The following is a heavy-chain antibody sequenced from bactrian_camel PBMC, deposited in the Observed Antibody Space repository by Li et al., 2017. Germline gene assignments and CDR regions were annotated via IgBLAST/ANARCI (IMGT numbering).Heavy chain of an antibody. V-gene: IGHV3S31*01. D-gene: IGHD6*01. CDR2: VNNGGGIT. CDR1: GFTFSSYA. Sequence: VQLVESGGGLVQPGGSLRLSCAASGFTFSSYAMSWVRQAPGKGLEWVSAVNNGGGITYYADSVKGRFTISRDNAKNTLYLQLNSLKTEDTAMYYCAKAKTVVAGTSYPCEYNYWGQGTQVTVS. J-gene: IGHJ4*01. CDR3: AKAKTVVAGTSYPCEYNY.